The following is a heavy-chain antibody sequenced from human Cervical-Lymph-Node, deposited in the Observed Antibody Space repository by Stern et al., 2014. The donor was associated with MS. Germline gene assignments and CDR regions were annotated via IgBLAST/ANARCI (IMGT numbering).Heavy chain of an antibody. V-gene: IGHV1-18*01. D-gene: IGHD6-13*01. CDR2: ISAFNGNT. Sequence: VQLEESGAEVRKPGASVKVSCKASGYTFTNYNIIWVRQAPGEGLEWMGWISAFNGNTKYAPKLQDRVILTTDTSTSTAYRELRSLRSDDTAVYYCTRDDPSQYSSSCHNWGQGTLVTVTS. CDR1: GYTFTNYN. CDR3: TRDDPSQYSSSCHN. J-gene: IGHJ4*02.